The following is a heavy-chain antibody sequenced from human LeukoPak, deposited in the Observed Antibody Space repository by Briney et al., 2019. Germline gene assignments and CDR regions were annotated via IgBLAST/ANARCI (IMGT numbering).Heavy chain of an antibody. J-gene: IGHJ4*02. Sequence: GGSLRLPCAASGFTFSTYAMHWVRQAPGKGLECVSVISNDGSDKYYPDSVRGRFTISRDNSENTLFLQMNSLRAEDTAVYYCARGTYYYDTNGYYSGGLGYWGQGTLVTVSS. D-gene: IGHD3-22*01. CDR1: GFTFSTYA. V-gene: IGHV3-30*04. CDR2: ISNDGSDK. CDR3: ARGTYYYDTNGYYSGGLGY.